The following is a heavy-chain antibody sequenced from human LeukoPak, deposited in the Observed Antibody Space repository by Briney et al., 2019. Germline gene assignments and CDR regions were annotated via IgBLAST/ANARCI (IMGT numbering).Heavy chain of an antibody. Sequence: GGSLRLSCSASGFTFSSYAMHWVRQAPGKGLEYVSAISSNGGSTYYADSVKGRFTISRDNSKSTLYLQMNSLRAEDAAVYYCAKTIVPTRNYDYYYGMDVWGQGTTVTVSS. J-gene: IGHJ6*02. CDR1: GFTFSSYA. D-gene: IGHD1-14*01. V-gene: IGHV3-64*04. CDR2: ISSNGGST. CDR3: AKTIVPTRNYDYYYGMDV.